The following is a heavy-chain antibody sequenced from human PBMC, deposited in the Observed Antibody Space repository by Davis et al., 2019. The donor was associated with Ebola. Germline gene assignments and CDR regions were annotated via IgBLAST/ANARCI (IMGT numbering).Heavy chain of an antibody. CDR3: ATAPNVFWSGPYFHY. D-gene: IGHD3-3*01. V-gene: IGHV1-24*01. CDR2: YDPEEGET. J-gene: IGHJ4*02. Sequence: ASVTVSCKISGYTLIELSMHWVRQAPGKGLEWMGGYDPEEGETIYTQKLQGRVTMTEDTATDTAYMELSSLRSEDTAVYYCATAPNVFWSGPYFHYWGQGTLVTVSS. CDR1: GYTLIELS.